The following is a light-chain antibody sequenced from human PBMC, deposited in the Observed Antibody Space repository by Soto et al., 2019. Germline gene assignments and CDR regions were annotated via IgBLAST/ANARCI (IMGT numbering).Light chain of an antibody. CDR1: SSAFGAYNY. V-gene: IGLV2-14*01. J-gene: IGLJ2*01. CDR2: DVS. Sequence: QSALTQPASVSGSPGQSITISCTGTSSAFGAYNYVSWYQQRPDKAPKLMIYDVSNRPSGVSYRFSGSKSGNSASLTISGLQAEDEADYYCSSYTSTNTLVFGGGTKLTVL. CDR3: SSYTSTNTLV.